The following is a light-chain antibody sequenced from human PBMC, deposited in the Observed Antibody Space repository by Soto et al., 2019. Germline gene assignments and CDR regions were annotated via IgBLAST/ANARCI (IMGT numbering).Light chain of an antibody. CDR3: QPYGTSPRGT. J-gene: IGKJ4*01. CDR2: DAS. CDR1: QTVHSNY. V-gene: IGKV3D-20*01. Sequence: EVVLTQSPATLSLSPGERATLSCGASQTVHSNYLAWYQHKPGLAPRLRIYDASSRATGIPDRFRGSGSGTDFTLTISRLEAEDFAVYYCQPYGTSPRGTFGGGTKVEIK.